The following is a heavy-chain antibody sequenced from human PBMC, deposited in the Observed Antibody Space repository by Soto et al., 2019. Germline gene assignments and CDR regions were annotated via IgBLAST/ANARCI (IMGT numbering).Heavy chain of an antibody. CDR3: ARLGAYYQALDS. D-gene: IGHD3-22*01. CDR1: DGSISPNY. Sequence: QVQLQESGPGLVKPSETLSLRCTVSDGSISPNYWTWIRQPPGKGLEWIGYIYYAGTTTYNPSLKSRVSISVDTSKNEVSVKLTSVTAADTAVYYCARLGAYYQALDSWGQGTLVTVSS. J-gene: IGHJ4*02. CDR2: IYYAGTT. V-gene: IGHV4-59*08.